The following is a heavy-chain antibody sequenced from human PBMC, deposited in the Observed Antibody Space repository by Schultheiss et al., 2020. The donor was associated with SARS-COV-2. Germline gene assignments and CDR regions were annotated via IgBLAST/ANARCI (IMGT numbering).Heavy chain of an antibody. Sequence: GGSLRLSCTASGFTFGDYAMSWVRQAPGKGLEWVGFIRSKAYGGTTEYAASVKGRFTISRDDSKNTLYLQMNSLKTEDTAVYYCTTQVWFGEYGYWGQGTLVTVSS. CDR3: TTQVWFGEYGY. D-gene: IGHD3-10*01. J-gene: IGHJ4*02. CDR2: IRSKAYGGTT. CDR1: GFTFGDYA. V-gene: IGHV3-49*04.